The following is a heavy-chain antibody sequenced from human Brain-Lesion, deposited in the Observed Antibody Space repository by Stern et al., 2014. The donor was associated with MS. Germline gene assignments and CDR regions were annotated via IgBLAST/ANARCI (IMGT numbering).Heavy chain of an antibody. Sequence: VHLVESGGDVAQPGRALRLSCTASGFMFSVYAMHWVRQAPGQGLEGVAIIWHDGSNKYYRDSVKGRFVISRDNSKDTLYLQMDNLTVEDTAVYFCARDPIVGTTADGMDVWGQGTTVAVSS. V-gene: IGHV3-33*08. J-gene: IGHJ6*02. CDR2: IWHDGSNK. D-gene: IGHD1-26*01. CDR1: GFMFSVYA. CDR3: ARDPIVGTTADGMDV.